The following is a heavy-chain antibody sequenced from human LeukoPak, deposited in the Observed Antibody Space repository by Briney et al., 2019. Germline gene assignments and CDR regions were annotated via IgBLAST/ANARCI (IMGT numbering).Heavy chain of an antibody. D-gene: IGHD3-10*01. J-gene: IGHJ5*02. CDR1: GYTFTSYY. V-gene: IGHV1-46*01. CDR2: INPSGGST. CDR3: ARALLEGGGSYYP. Sequence: ASVKVSCKASGYTFTSYYMHWVRQAPGQGLEWMGIINPSGGSTSYAQKFQGRVTMTRDMSTSTVYMELSRLRSEDTAVYYCARALLEGGGSYYPWGQGTLATVSS.